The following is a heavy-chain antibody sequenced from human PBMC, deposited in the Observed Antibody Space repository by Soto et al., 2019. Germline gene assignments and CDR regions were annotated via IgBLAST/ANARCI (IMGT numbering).Heavy chain of an antibody. Sequence: QLQLQESGSGLVKPSQTLSLTCAVSGGSISSGGYSWSWIRQPPGKGLEWIGYIYHSGSTYYNPSLKSRVTISVDRSKNQCSVKLSSVTAADTAVYYCARAEVWGCYRYVAFDIWVQGTIVTVSS. V-gene: IGHV4-30-2*01. J-gene: IGHJ3*02. CDR1: GGSISSGGYS. D-gene: IGHD3-16*02. CDR2: IYHSGST. CDR3: ARAEVWGCYRYVAFDI.